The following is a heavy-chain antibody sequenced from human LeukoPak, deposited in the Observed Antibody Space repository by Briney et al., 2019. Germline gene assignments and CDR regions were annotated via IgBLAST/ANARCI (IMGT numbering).Heavy chain of an antibody. CDR3: AGGGWLLWGWFDP. V-gene: IGHV3-30*04. CDR1: GFTFSSYA. D-gene: IGHD3-3*01. Sequence: GGSLRLSCAASGFTFSSYAMHGVRKAPGKGLEWVAVISYDGSNKYYADSVRRRFTISRDNSKNTLYLQMNSLRAEDTAVYYCAGGGWLLWGWFDPWGQGTLVTVSS. CDR2: ISYDGSNK. J-gene: IGHJ5*02.